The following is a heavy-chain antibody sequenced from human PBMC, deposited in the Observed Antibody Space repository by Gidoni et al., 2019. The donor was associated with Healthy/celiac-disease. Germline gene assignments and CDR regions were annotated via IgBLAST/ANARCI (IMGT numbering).Heavy chain of an antibody. J-gene: IGHJ6*02. Sequence: QVQLVQPGAEVKKPGASAKVSCTASGYTFTSYGISWVRQAPGQGLEWMRWISAYNGNTNYAQKLQGRVTMTTDTSTSTAYMELRSLRSDDTAVYYCARDVLWFGESLHYGMDVWGQGTTVTVSS. CDR3: ARDVLWFGESLHYGMDV. V-gene: IGHV1-18*04. D-gene: IGHD3-10*01. CDR1: GYTFTSYG. CDR2: ISAYNGNT.